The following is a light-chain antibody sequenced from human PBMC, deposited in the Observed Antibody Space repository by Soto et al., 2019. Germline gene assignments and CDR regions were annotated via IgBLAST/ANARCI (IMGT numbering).Light chain of an antibody. J-gene: IGKJ1*01. CDR2: GAS. Sequence: IALPQSPPTLTLSPGERPTRSCRASQSVSSNLAWYQQKPGQAPRLLIYGASTRATGIPARSSGSGSGTEFTLTISSLQSEDFAVYYCQQYNNWPRTFGQGTKVDIK. CDR3: QQYNNWPRT. V-gene: IGKV3-15*01. CDR1: QSVSSN.